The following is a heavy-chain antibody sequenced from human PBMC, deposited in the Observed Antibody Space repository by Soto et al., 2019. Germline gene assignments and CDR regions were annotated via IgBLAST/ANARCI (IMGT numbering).Heavy chain of an antibody. Sequence: ASVKVSCKASGYTFITYFMHWVRQAPGQGLEWMGVINPSCGTTTYAQKFQDRVTMTRDTSASTVYMELSSLRSEDTAMYYCARSYISSSYWFDPWGQGTLVTVSS. CDR3: ARSYISSSYWFDP. CDR2: INPSCGTT. D-gene: IGHD6-6*01. CDR1: GYTFITYF. J-gene: IGHJ5*02. V-gene: IGHV1-46*03.